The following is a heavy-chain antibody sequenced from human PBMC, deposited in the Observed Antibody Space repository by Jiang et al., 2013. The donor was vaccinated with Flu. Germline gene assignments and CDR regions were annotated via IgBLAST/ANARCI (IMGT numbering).Heavy chain of an antibody. CDR2: IDPNHGDI. Sequence: SGAEVKRPGASVKVSCTASGYTLKEYHTYWVRLAAGQGLEWMGWIDPNHGDIKYAVKFQGRVTMTWDTSINTAFMELSTLRSDDTAVYFCARGGEWLYRYGVFDYWGQGTLVTVSP. CDR3: ARGGEWLYRYGVFDY. D-gene: IGHD3-3*01. J-gene: IGHJ4*02. CDR1: GYTLKEYH. V-gene: IGHV1-2*02.